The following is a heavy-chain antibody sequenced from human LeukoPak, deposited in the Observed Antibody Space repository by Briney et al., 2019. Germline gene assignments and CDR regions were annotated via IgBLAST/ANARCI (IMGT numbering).Heavy chain of an antibody. CDR3: ARLERTSKYYDSGGYPGYFDF. CDR2: IDPSDSYT. D-gene: IGHD3-22*01. J-gene: IGHJ4*02. Sequence: PGESLKISCKGSGYSFTSYWISWVRQMPGKGLEWMGRIDPSDSYTNYSPSFQGQVTISADKSVSTAYLQWSSLKASDTAMYCCARLERTSKYYDSGGYPGYFDFWGQGTLVTVSS. CDR1: GYSFTSYW. V-gene: IGHV5-10-1*01.